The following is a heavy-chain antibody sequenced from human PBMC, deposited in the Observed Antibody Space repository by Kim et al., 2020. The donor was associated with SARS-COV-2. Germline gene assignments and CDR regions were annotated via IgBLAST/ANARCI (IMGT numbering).Heavy chain of an antibody. V-gene: IGHV3-73*01. Sequence: TSYAGSEKGRFTISRDNAKKTAYQQMNSLKIEDTAVYYCAKSLYSSSINDYWGQGTLVTVSS. J-gene: IGHJ4*02. CDR3: AKSLYSSSINDY. D-gene: IGHD6-6*01. CDR2: T.